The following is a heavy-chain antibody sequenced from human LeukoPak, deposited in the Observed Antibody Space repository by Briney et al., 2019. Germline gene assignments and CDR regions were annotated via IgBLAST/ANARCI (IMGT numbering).Heavy chain of an antibody. J-gene: IGHJ4*02. CDR2: ISNSGSYI. D-gene: IGHD1-26*01. CDR3: ARDKIVGATFLDS. CDR1: GFIFSDYY. Sequence: GGSLRLSCAASGFIFSDYYMNGIRQARGKGPEWVSYISNSGSYIYYADSVKGRFTISRDNAKNSLYLQMTSLRAEDTAVYYCARDKIVGATFLDSWGQGTLVTVSS. V-gene: IGHV3-11*04.